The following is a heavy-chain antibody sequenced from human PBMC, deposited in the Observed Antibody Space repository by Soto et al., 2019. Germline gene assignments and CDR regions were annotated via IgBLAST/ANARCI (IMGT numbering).Heavy chain of an antibody. CDR1: GFTFSNAW. CDR2: VKSKNDGGTT. Sequence: PGGSLKLSCAASGFTFSNAWINWVRQAPGKGLEWVGRVKSKNDGGTTDFTAPVKGRFAISRDDSKNMVYLEMTSLQTEYTSIYYCTTDSYITSIIVRFDYWGHGTLVTVSS. D-gene: IGHD3-22*01. CDR3: TTDSYITSIIVRFDY. V-gene: IGHV3-15*07. J-gene: IGHJ4*01.